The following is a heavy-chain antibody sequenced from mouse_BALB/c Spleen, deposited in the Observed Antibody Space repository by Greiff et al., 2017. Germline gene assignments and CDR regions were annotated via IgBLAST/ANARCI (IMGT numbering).Heavy chain of an antibody. D-gene: IGHD1-1*01. CDR3: AFYYYGSSYYAMDY. CDR1: GFNIKDYY. V-gene: IGHV14-1*02. J-gene: IGHJ4*01. Sequence: VQLQQTGAELVRPGALVKLSCKASGFNIKDYYMHWVKQRPEQGLEWIGWIDPENGNTIYDPKFQGKASITADTSSNTAYLQLSSLTSEDTAVYYCAFYYYGSSYYAMDYWGQGTSVTVSS. CDR2: IDPENGNT.